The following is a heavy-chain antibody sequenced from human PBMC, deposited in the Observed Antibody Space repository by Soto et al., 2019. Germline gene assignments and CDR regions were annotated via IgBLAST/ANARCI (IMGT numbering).Heavy chain of an antibody. CDR3: ARVAGGQVVVVPAAMLYQEAFDI. J-gene: IGHJ3*02. D-gene: IGHD2-2*01. V-gene: IGHV5-51*01. CDR1: GYSFTSYW. Sequence: GESLKISCKGSGYSFTSYWIGWVRQMPGKGLEWMGIIYPGDSDTRYSPSFQGQVTISADKSISTAYLQWSSLKASDTAMYYCARVAGGQVVVVPAAMLYQEAFDIWGQGTMVTVSS. CDR2: IYPGDSDT.